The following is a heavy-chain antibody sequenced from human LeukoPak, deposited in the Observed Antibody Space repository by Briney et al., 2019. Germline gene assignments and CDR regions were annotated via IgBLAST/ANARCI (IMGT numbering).Heavy chain of an antibody. CDR1: GLTVSSNY. Sequence: GGSLRLSCAASGLTVSSNYMNWVRQAPGKGLEWVSVIYSGGSTYYADSVKGRFTISRDNSKNTLYLQMNSLRAEDTAMYYCARDFRDYFDYWGQGTLVTVSS. V-gene: IGHV3-53*01. CDR2: IYSGGST. J-gene: IGHJ4*02. CDR3: ARDFRDYFDY.